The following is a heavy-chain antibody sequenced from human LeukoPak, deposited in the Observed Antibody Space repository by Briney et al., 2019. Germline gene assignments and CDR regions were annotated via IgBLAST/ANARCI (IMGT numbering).Heavy chain of an antibody. D-gene: IGHD3-3*01. V-gene: IGHV4-61*02. CDR1: GGSISSGSYY. CDR3: ARSPVGEDFWSGYSYYFDY. J-gene: IGHJ4*02. CDR2: IYTSGST. Sequence: SETLSLTCNVSGGSISSGSYYWSWIRQPAGKGLEWIGRIYTSGSTNYNPSLKSRVTISVDTSKNQFSLKLSSVTAADTAVYYCARSPVGEDFWSGYSYYFDYWGQGTLVTVSS.